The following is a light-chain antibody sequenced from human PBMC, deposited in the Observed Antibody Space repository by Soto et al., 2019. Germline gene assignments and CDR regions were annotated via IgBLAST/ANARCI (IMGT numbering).Light chain of an antibody. V-gene: IGKV3-11*01. CDR2: DAS. Sequence: EIVLTQSPATLSLSPGERATLSCRASQSVSSYLAWYQQKPGQAPRLLIYDASNMATGIPARFSGSWSGTDFTLTISSLEPEDFAVYYCQQRSNWPQYTFGQGTKLEIK. J-gene: IGKJ2*01. CDR1: QSVSSY. CDR3: QQRSNWPQYT.